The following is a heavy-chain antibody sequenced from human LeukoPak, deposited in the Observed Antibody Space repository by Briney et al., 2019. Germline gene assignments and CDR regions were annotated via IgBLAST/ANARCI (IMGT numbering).Heavy chain of an antibody. J-gene: IGHJ6*03. CDR3: ASPKYYDSSGYAFGYYYYMDV. D-gene: IGHD3-22*01. CDR2: IIPIFGTA. V-gene: IGHV1-69*05. Sequence: ASVKVSXKASGYTFTSYDINWVRQAPGQGLEWMGGIIPIFGTANYAQKFQGRVTITTDESTSTAYMELSSLRSEDTAVYYCASPKYYDSSGYAFGYYYYMDVWGKGTTVTVSS. CDR1: GYTFTSYD.